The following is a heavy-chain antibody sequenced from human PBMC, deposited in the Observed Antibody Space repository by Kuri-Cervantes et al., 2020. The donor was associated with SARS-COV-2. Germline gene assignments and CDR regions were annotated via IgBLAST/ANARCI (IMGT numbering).Heavy chain of an antibody. V-gene: IGHV4-59*01. Sequence: SETLSLTCTVSGGSISSYYWSWIRQPPGKGLEWIGYIYYSGSTNYNPSLKSRVTISVDTSKNQFSLKLSSVTAADTAVYYCARDGGSSWDFDYWSQGTLVTVSS. J-gene: IGHJ4*02. CDR1: GGSISSYY. CDR2: IYYSGST. CDR3: ARDGGSSWDFDY. D-gene: IGHD6-13*01.